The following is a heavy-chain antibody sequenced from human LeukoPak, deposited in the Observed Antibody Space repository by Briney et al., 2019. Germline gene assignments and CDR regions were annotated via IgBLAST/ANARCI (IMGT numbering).Heavy chain of an antibody. CDR1: GYTFTSYY. CDR3: ARSAGPPFFDY. V-gene: IGHV1-46*01. Sequence: ASATVSCTASGYTFTSYYMHWVRQAPGQGLEWMGIINPSGGSTRYAQKFQGRVTMTRDTSTSTVYMELSSLRSEDTAVYYCARSAGPPFFDYWGQGTLVTVSS. J-gene: IGHJ4*02. D-gene: IGHD6-13*01. CDR2: INPSGGST.